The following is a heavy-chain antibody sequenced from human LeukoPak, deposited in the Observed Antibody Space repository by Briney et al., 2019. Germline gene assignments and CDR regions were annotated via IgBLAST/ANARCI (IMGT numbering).Heavy chain of an antibody. Sequence: IPSETLSLTCTVSGGSISSSSYYWGWIRQPPGKGLEWIGSIYYSGSTYYNPSLKSRVTISVDTSKNQFSLKLSSVTAADTAVYYCARGHDYGDYHFDYWGQGTLVTVSS. CDR2: IYYSGST. CDR3: ARGHDYGDYHFDY. V-gene: IGHV4-39*01. CDR1: GGSISSSSYY. J-gene: IGHJ4*02. D-gene: IGHD4-17*01.